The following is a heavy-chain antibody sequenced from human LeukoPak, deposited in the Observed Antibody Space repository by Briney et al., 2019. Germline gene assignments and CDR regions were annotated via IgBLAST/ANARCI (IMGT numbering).Heavy chain of an antibody. CDR3: AKDRYYYDSSGYYRAYYYYYGMDV. V-gene: IGHV3-30*18. CDR2: ISYDGSNK. CDR1: GFTFSSYG. Sequence: GGSLRLSCAASGFTFSSYGMHWVRQAPGKGLEWVAVISYDGSNKYYADSVKGRFTISRVNSKNTLYLQMNSLRAEDTAVYYCAKDRYYYDSSGYYRAYYYYYGMDVWGQGTTVTVSS. J-gene: IGHJ6*02. D-gene: IGHD3-22*01.